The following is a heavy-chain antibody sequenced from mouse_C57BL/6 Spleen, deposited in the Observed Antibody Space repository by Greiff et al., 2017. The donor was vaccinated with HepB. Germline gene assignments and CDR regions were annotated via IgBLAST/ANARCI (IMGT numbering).Heavy chain of an antibody. CDR3: AKSRGGYYDDFDY. Sequence: VQLQQPGAELVKPGASVKMSCKASGYTFTSYWITWVKQRPGQGLEWIGDIYPGSGSTNYNEKFKSKATLTVDTSSSTAYMQLSGLTSEDSAVYDCAKSRGGYYDDFDYWGQGTTLTVSS. D-gene: IGHD2-3*01. J-gene: IGHJ2*01. CDR2: IYPGSGST. CDR1: GYTFTSYW. V-gene: IGHV1-55*01.